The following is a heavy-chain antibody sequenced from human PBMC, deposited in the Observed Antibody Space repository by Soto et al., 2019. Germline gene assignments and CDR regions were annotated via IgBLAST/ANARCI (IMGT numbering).Heavy chain of an antibody. J-gene: IGHJ5*02. D-gene: IGHD3-22*01. CDR1: GGTFSSYA. Sequence: SVKVSCKASGGTFSSYAISWVRQAPGQGLEWMGGIIPIFGTANYAQKFQGRVTITADESTSTAYMELSSLRSEDTAVYYCARGNYYDSSGYYQTRYNWFDPWGQGTLVTV. CDR2: IIPIFGTA. V-gene: IGHV1-69*13. CDR3: ARGNYYDSSGYYQTRYNWFDP.